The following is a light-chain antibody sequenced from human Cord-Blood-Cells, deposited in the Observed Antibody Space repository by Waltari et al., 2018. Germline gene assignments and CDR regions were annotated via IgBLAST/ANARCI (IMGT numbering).Light chain of an antibody. CDR2: DAS. CDR3: QQYDRYT. J-gene: IGKJ2*01. Sequence: DIQMTQSPSPLSASVGARVTITGRASQSISSWLAWYQQKPGKAPKLLIYDASSLESGVPSRFSGSGSGTEFTLTIRRLQPDDFATYYCQQYDRYTFGQGTKLEIK. V-gene: IGKV1-5*01. CDR1: QSISSW.